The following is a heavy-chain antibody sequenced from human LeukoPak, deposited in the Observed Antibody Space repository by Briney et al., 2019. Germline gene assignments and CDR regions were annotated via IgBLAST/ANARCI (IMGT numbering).Heavy chain of an antibody. CDR2: ITSSGSPT. Sequence: GGSLRLSCAASGFTLSTYEMTWVRQAPGKGLEWVSFITSSGSPTFYADSVKGRFSISRDTAKNSLYLQMNNLRGEDTAVYYCARDIPSSTPAFDIWGQGTMVTVS. J-gene: IGHJ3*02. V-gene: IGHV3-48*03. D-gene: IGHD2-15*01. CDR1: GFTLSTYE. CDR3: ARDIPSSTPAFDI.